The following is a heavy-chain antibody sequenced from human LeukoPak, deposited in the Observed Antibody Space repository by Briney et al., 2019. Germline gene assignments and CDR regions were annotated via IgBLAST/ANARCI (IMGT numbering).Heavy chain of an antibody. Sequence: GRSLRLSCAASGFTFTAYLIHWVRQAPGKGLEWVAVMSSDGNAMFYADSVKGRFTISRDNSKNTLYLQMNSLRAEDTAVYYCVRESEYYFDHSASFYYWDQGTLVTVSS. V-gene: IGHV3-30-3*01. D-gene: IGHD3-22*01. J-gene: IGHJ4*02. CDR1: GFTFTAYL. CDR2: MSSDGNAM. CDR3: VRESEYYFDHSASFYY.